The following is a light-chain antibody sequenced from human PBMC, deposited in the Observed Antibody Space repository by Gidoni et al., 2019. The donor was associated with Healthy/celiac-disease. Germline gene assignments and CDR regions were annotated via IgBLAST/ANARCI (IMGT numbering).Light chain of an antibody. Sequence: QSALTQPPSASGSPGQSVTISCTGTSSDVGGYNYVSWYQQHPGKAPKLMYYEVTQRPAGVPDRFSGSKSGNTASLTVSVLQAEDDADYYCISYAGSNNLVFGGGTKLTVL. CDR3: ISYAGSNNLV. CDR2: EVT. J-gene: IGLJ2*01. CDR1: SSDVGGYNY. V-gene: IGLV2-8*01.